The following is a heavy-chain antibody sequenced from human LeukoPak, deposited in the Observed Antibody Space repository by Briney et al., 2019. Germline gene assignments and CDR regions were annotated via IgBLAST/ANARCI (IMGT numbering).Heavy chain of an antibody. Sequence: SETLSLTCAVSGGSFSGYYWSWIRQPPGKGLEWIGEINHSGSTNYNPSLKSRVTISVDTSKNQFSLKLSSVTAADTAVYYCARVGVYYDFWSGYWNYYYYMDVWGKGTTVTVSS. V-gene: IGHV4-34*01. D-gene: IGHD3-3*01. CDR2: INHSGST. CDR3: ARVGVYYDFWSGYWNYYYYMDV. CDR1: GGSFSGYY. J-gene: IGHJ6*03.